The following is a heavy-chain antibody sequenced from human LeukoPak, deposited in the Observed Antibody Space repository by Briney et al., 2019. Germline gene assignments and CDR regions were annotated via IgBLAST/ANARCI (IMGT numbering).Heavy chain of an antibody. V-gene: IGHV3-30*18. CDR3: AKDMKRSYYGLDR. J-gene: IGHJ5*02. Sequence: GRSLRLSCAASGFTFSNYGMHWVRQAPGKGLEWVAIIIHDGSQKSYADSVEGRFTISRDNSKNTLYLQMSGLRAEDTAVYYCAKDMKRSYYGLDRWGQGTLVYVSS. CDR1: GFTFSNYG. D-gene: IGHD1-26*01. CDR2: IIHDGSQK.